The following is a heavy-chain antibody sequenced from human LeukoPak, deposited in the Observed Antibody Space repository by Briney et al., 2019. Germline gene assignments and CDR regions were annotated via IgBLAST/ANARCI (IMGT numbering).Heavy chain of an antibody. CDR3: AKDLRSSADSKMGAADY. Sequence: GGSLRLSCAASGFTFSSYWMSWVRQAPGKGLEWVANIKQDGREKYYADSVKGRFAISRDSSKNTPYLQMNSLRAEDTAVYYCAKDLRSSADSKMGAADYWGQGTLVTVSS. CDR1: GFTFSSYW. V-gene: IGHV3-7*01. D-gene: IGHD1-26*01. CDR2: IKQDGREK. J-gene: IGHJ4*02.